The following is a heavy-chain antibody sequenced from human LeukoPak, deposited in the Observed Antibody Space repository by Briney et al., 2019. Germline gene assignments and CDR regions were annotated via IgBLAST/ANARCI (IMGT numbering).Heavy chain of an antibody. CDR1: GFTFSSYA. Sequence: PGGSLRLSCAASGFTFSSYAMSWVRQAPGKGLEWVSAISGSGGSTYYADSVKGRFTISRDNSKNTLYLQMNSLRAEDTAVYYCAKDRTYYYGSGSYYNGDAFDIWGQGTMVTVSS. D-gene: IGHD3-10*01. J-gene: IGHJ3*02. V-gene: IGHV3-23*01. CDR3: AKDRTYYYGSGSYYNGDAFDI. CDR2: ISGSGGST.